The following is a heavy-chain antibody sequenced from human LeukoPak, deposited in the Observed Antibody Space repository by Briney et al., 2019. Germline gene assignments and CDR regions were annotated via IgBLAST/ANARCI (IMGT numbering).Heavy chain of an antibody. CDR3: ATYSSSNAREFQY. V-gene: IGHV3-7*01. J-gene: IGHJ1*01. D-gene: IGHD2-2*01. Sequence: GGSLRLSCVASGFRFNKYAMDWVRQAPGKGLEWVANIKQDGSEKYYVDSVRGRFTISRDNAKISLYLQLNSLRAEDTAVYYCATYSSSNAREFQYWGQGTLVTVSS. CDR2: IKQDGSEK. CDR1: GFRFNKYA.